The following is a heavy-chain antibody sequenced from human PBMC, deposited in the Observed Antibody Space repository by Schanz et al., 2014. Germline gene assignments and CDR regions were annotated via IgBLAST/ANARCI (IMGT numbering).Heavy chain of an antibody. D-gene: IGHD6-13*01. V-gene: IGHV3-30-3*01. Sequence: QVQLVESGGGVVQPGRSLRLSCAASGFTFSSYAMHWVRQAPGKGLEWVAVISYDGRNKYYADSVKGRFTISRDNSKNTLYLQMNSLRAEDTTVYYCARVRRRIATPSAPSFRNDYCYAMDVWGQGTTVTVSS. CDR3: ARVRRRIATPSAPSFRNDYCYAMDV. J-gene: IGHJ6*02. CDR2: ISYDGRNK. CDR1: GFTFSSYA.